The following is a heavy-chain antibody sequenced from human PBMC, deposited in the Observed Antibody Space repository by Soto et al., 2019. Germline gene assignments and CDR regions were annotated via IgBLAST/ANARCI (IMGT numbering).Heavy chain of an antibody. Sequence: EVQLVNSGGGLVQPGGSLRLSCAASGFTFSSYVMHWVRQAPGKGLEYVSVISSNGGSTYYANSVKGRFTISRDNSKNTLYLEMGSLRAEVMAVYYCARGGYCSGGSCYSYLRPSYFDLWGRGTLVTVSS. J-gene: IGHJ2*01. CDR3: ARGGYCSGGSCYSYLRPSYFDL. D-gene: IGHD2-15*01. V-gene: IGHV3-64*01. CDR1: GFTFSSYV. CDR2: ISSNGGST.